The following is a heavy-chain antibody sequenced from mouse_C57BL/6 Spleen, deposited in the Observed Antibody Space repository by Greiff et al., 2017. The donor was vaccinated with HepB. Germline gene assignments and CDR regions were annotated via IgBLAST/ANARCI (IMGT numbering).Heavy chain of an antibody. V-gene: IGHV1-80*01. Sequence: QVQLKQSGAELVKPGASVKISCKASGYAFSSYCMNWVKQRPGKGLEWIGQIYPGDGDTNYNGKFKGKATLTADKSSSTAYMQLSSLTSEDSAVYFCARGTTVVATGMDYWGQGTSFTVSS. CDR2: IYPGDGDT. CDR1: GYAFSSYC. J-gene: IGHJ4*01. D-gene: IGHD1-1*01. CDR3: ARGTTVVATGMDY.